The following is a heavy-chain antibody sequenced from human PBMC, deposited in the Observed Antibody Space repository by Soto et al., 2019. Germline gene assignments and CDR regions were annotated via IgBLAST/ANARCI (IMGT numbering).Heavy chain of an antibody. Sequence: GGSLRLSCAASGFTFSDYYMSWIRQAPGKGLEWVSYISSSGSTIYYADSVKGRFTISRDNAKNSLYLQMNSLRAEDTAVYYCARDYSSSWYIGVYYYYYGMDVWGQGTTVTVSS. CDR2: ISSSGSTI. D-gene: IGHD6-13*01. CDR3: ARDYSSSWYIGVYYYYYGMDV. V-gene: IGHV3-11*01. J-gene: IGHJ6*02. CDR1: GFTFSDYY.